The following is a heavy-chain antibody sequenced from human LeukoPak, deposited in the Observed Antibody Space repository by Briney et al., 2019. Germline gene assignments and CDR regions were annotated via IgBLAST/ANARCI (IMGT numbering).Heavy chain of an antibody. CDR3: AKAAVAGIIYYYYMDV. CDR2: ISSSGSTI. V-gene: IGHV3-48*03. CDR1: GFTFSSYE. Sequence: GGSLRLSCAASGFTFSSYEMNWVRQAPGKGLEWVSYISSSGSTIYYADSVKGRFTISRDNAKNSLYLQMNSLRAEDTAVYYCAKAAVAGIIYYYYMDVWGKGTTVTVSS. D-gene: IGHD6-19*01. J-gene: IGHJ6*03.